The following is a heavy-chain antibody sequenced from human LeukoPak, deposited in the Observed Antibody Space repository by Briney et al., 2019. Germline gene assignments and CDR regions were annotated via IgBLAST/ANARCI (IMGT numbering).Heavy chain of an antibody. D-gene: IGHD2-2*01. Sequence: GGSLRLSCAASGFTFSSYSMNWVRQAPGKGLEWVSSISSSSSYIYYADSVKGRFTISRDNAKNSLYLQMNSLRAEDTAVYYCARLFYEVVVPAANDAFEIWGQGTLVTVSS. CDR1: GFTFSSYS. J-gene: IGHJ3*02. CDR2: ISSSSSYI. V-gene: IGHV3-21*04. CDR3: ARLFYEVVVPAANDAFEI.